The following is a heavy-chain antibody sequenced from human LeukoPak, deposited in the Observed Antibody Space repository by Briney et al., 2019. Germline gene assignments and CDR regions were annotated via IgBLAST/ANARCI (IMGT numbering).Heavy chain of an antibody. CDR3: ARGGGYGSSPGV. D-gene: IGHD6-6*01. Sequence: PSETLSLTCTVSGGSISSFYWSWIRQPPGKGLEWIGYISYSGNTDYSPSLKSRVTISLDTSRNQFSLKLTSVTAADTAVYYCARGGGYGSSPGVWGQGTTVTVSS. CDR1: GGSISSFY. CDR2: ISYSGNT. J-gene: IGHJ6*02. V-gene: IGHV4-59*01.